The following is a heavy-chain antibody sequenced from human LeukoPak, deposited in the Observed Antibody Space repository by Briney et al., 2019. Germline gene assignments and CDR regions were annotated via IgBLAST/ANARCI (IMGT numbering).Heavy chain of an antibody. J-gene: IGHJ4*02. CDR1: DYSISSGYY. V-gene: IGHV4-31*11. Sequence: SETLSLTCAVSDYSISSGYYWSWIRQHPGKGLEWIGYIYYSGSTYYNPSLKSRVTISVDTSKNQFSLKLSSVTAADTAVYYCARGGGYYDSSGYYQGDYWGQGTLVTVSS. CDR3: ARGGGYYDSSGYYQGDY. D-gene: IGHD3-22*01. CDR2: IYYSGST.